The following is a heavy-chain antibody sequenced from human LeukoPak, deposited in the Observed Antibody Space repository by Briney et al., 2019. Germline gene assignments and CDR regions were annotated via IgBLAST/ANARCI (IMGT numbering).Heavy chain of an antibody. CDR2: ISTSGSTT. CDR1: GFTFSSYE. D-gene: IGHD3-10*01. Sequence: TGGSLRLSCAVSGFTFSSYEMNWVRQAPGKGLEWVSYISTSGSTTYYVDSVKGRFTISRDNPKNSLYLQMNSLRAEDTAVYYCARDVRLGVVWGQGTLVTVSS. J-gene: IGHJ4*02. V-gene: IGHV3-48*03. CDR3: ARDVRLGVV.